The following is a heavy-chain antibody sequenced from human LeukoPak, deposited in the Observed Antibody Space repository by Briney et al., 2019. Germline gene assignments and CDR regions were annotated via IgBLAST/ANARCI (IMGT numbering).Heavy chain of an antibody. Sequence: GGSLRLSCAASGFTFSSYAMSWVRQAPGKGLEWVSAISGSGGSTYYADSVKGRFTISRDNSKNTLYLQMNSLRAEDTAVYYCARETLGIFAVVIMGNYYFDSWGQGTLVTVSS. V-gene: IGHV3-23*01. CDR2: ISGSGGST. J-gene: IGHJ4*02. CDR3: ARETLGIFAVVIMGNYYFDS. D-gene: IGHD3-3*01. CDR1: GFTFSSYA.